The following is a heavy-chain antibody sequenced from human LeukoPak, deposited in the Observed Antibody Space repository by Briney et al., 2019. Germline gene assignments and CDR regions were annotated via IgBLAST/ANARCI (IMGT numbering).Heavy chain of an antibody. CDR2: IWTDETNK. J-gene: IGHJ4*02. CDR3: ARDIVVVTAPGDS. D-gene: IGHD2-21*02. V-gene: IGHV3-33*01. CDR1: GFTFCGYG. Sequence: RGSLRLSCAASGFTFCGYGMHWGRQAPGKGRERGAVIWTDETNKYYVDSVKGRFTISRDNSKNMVYLQRNSRRAEDTALYYCARDIVVVTAPGDSWGQGTVVTVSS.